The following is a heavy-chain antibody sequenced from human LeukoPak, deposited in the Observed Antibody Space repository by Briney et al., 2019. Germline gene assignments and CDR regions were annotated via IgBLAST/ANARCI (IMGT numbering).Heavy chain of an antibody. CDR3: AREDGYCSGGNCYSYFDS. D-gene: IGHD2-15*01. Sequence: GRSLRLSCAASGFTFSHFWMSWVRQAPGKGLEWVAYIKKTGSETYYVDSVKGRFTITRDNTRNSLFLQMYSLRAEGTAVYFCAREDGYCSGGNCYSYFDSWGQGTLVTVSS. J-gene: IGHJ4*02. CDR1: GFTFSHFW. V-gene: IGHV3-7*01. CDR2: IKKTGSET.